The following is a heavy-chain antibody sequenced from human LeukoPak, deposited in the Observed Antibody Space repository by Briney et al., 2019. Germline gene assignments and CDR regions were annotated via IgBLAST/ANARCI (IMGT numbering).Heavy chain of an antibody. CDR2: ISAYNGNT. J-gene: IGHJ4*02. V-gene: IGHV1-18*01. CDR3: APLGYSRMDFDY. Sequence: ASVKVSCKASGYTFTSYGISWVRQAPGQGLEWMGWISAYNGNTNYAQKLQGRVTMTTDTSTSTAYMGLRSLRSDDTAVYYCAPLGYSRMDFDYWGQGTLVTVSS. CDR1: GYTFTSYG. D-gene: IGHD5-12*01.